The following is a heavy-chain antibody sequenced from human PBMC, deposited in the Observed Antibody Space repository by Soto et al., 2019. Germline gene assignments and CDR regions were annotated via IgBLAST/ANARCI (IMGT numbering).Heavy chain of an antibody. V-gene: IGHV3-23*01. CDR3: ARYFDWLSYYFDY. CDR2: ISGNGGSK. Sequence: GGSLRLSCAASGFTFSSYAMSWVRQAPGKGLEWVSAISGNGGSKYYADSVKGRFTISRDNSKNTLYLQMNSLRAEDTAVYYCARYFDWLSYYFDYWGQGTLVTVSS. J-gene: IGHJ4*02. D-gene: IGHD3-9*01. CDR1: GFTFSSYA.